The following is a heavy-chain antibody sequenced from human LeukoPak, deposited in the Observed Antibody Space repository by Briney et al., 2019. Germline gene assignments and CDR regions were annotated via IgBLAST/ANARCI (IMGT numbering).Heavy chain of an antibody. Sequence: SETLSLTCTVSGGSISSYYWSWIRQPPGKGLEWIGYIYYSGSTNYNPSLKSRVTISVDTSKNQLSLKLSSVTAADTAVYYCARLNYGGVDYWGQGTLVTVSS. V-gene: IGHV4-59*08. CDR2: IYYSGST. D-gene: IGHD4-17*01. CDR3: ARLNYGGVDY. J-gene: IGHJ4*02. CDR1: GGSISSYY.